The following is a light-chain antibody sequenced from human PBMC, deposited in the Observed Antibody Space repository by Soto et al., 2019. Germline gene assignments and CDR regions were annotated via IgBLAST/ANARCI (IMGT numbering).Light chain of an antibody. Sequence: QSVLTQPPSASGSPGQSVAISCTGTSSDVGGYNYVSWYQQHPGKAPKLMIYEVNKRPSGVPDRFSGSKSGNTASLTVSGLQAEDEADYYCGSYTSSSTPYVFGTGTKGTVL. CDR2: EVN. CDR1: SSDVGGYNY. J-gene: IGLJ1*01. V-gene: IGLV2-8*01. CDR3: GSYTSSSTPYV.